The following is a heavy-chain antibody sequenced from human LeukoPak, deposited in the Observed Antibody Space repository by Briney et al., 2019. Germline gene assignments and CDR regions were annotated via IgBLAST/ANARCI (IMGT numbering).Heavy chain of an antibody. V-gene: IGHV1-2*02. CDR3: ASSGGIAVAGHFDY. J-gene: IGHJ4*02. CDR2: INPNSGGT. D-gene: IGHD6-13*01. CDR1: GYTFTGYY. Sequence: ASVKVSCKASGYTFTGYYMHWVRQAPGQGLEWMGWINPNSGGTNYAQKFQGRVTMTRDTSISTAYMELSRLRSEDTAVYYCASSGGIAVAGHFDYWGQGTLVTVSS.